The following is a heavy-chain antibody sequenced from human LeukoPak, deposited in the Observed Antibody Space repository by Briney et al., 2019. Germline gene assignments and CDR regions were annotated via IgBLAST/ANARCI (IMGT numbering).Heavy chain of an antibody. CDR3: ARDLWDTAMGPFDY. J-gene: IGHJ4*02. CDR1: GYTFTGYY. V-gene: IGHV1-2*02. Sequence: ASVTVSCTASGYTFTGYYMHWVRQAPGQGLEWIGWINPNSGGTNYAQKLQGRVTMTTDTSTSTAYMELRSLRSDDTAVYYCARDLWDTAMGPFDYWGQGTLVTVSS. D-gene: IGHD5-18*01. CDR2: INPNSGGT.